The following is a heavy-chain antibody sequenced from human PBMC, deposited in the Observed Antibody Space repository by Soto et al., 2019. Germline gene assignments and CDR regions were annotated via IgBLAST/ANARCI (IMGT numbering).Heavy chain of an antibody. CDR2: ISWNSETI. CDR3: AKDLKWGGMITLHYFDS. Sequence: EVQLVESGGGLVQPGRSLRLSCAASGFTVDDYAMHWVRQAPGKGLEWVSGISWNSETIDYADSVKGRFTISRDNAKSSLFLQMNSLRPDDTALYYCAKDLKWGGMITLHYFDSWGKGTLVTVSS. CDR1: GFTVDDYA. D-gene: IGHD3-16*01. J-gene: IGHJ4*02. V-gene: IGHV3-9*01.